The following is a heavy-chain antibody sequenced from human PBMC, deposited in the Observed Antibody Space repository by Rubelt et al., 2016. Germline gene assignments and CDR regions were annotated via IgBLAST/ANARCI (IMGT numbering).Heavy chain of an antibody. V-gene: IGHV4-38-2*02. Sequence: QLQLQESGPGLVKPSETLSLICTVSDYSISSGYYWGWIRQPPGKGLEWIGSIYHSGSPYYNPSLKSRITISVDTSKNQFSRRLTAVTAAETAGYFCARHGPKYQMFYFENWGQGTLVTVSS. CDR1: DYSISSGYY. D-gene: IGHD2-2*01. J-gene: IGHJ4*02. CDR3: ARHGPKYQMFYFEN. CDR2: IYHSGSP.